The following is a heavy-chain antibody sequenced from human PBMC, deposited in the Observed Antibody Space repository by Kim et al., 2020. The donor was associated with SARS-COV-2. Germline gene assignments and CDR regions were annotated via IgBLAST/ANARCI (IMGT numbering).Heavy chain of an antibody. Sequence: SVKVSCKASGGTFSSYTISWVRQAPGQGLEWMGRIIPILGIANYAQKFQGRVTITADKSTSTAYMELSSLRSEDTAVYYCASFRAAAGTYYYYGMDVWGQGTTVTVSS. V-gene: IGHV1-69*02. CDR2: IIPILGIA. CDR1: GGTFSSYT. J-gene: IGHJ6*02. D-gene: IGHD6-13*01. CDR3: ASFRAAAGTYYYYGMDV.